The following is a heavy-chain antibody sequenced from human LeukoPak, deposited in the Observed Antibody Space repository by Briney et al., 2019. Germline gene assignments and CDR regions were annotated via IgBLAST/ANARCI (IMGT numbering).Heavy chain of an antibody. V-gene: IGHV4-61*08. CDR3: ARGRDYYGSGSY. Sequence: SETLSLTCAVSGGSISSGGYYWSWIRQPPGKGLEWIGYIYYSGSTNYNPSLKSRVTISVDTSKNQFSLKLSSVTAADTAVYYCARGRDYYGSGSYWGQGTLVTVSS. D-gene: IGHD3-10*01. J-gene: IGHJ4*02. CDR1: GGSISSGGYY. CDR2: IYYSGST.